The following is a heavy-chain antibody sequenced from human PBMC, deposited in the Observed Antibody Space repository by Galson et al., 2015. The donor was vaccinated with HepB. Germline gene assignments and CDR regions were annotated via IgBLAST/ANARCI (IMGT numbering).Heavy chain of an antibody. CDR2: ISGSGGST. Sequence: SLRLSCAASGFTFSNDCMNWVHQAPGKGLEWVSAISGSGGSTYYADSVKGRFTISRDNSKNTLYLQMNSLRAEDTAVYYCANRIKWELLLSGALDIVGRGTMVT. V-gene: IGHV3-23*01. D-gene: IGHD1-26*01. CDR1: GFTFSNDC. CDR3: ANRIKWELLLSGALDI. J-gene: IGHJ3*02.